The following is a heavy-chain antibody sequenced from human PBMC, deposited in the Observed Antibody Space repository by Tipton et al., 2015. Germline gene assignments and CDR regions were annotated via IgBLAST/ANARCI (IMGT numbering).Heavy chain of an antibody. D-gene: IGHD2-21*01. Sequence: QLVQSGAEVKKPGSSVNVSCKASGGTFSTHGLYWVRQAPGQGLVWMGGIRPTFDTPNYAQQFQGRVTFSVDESTNAAYMELTSLRSDDTGVYYCATVGRYSISRSKIRASYEMDVWGQGTTVTVSS. J-gene: IGHJ6*02. CDR2: IRPTFDTP. V-gene: IGHV1-69*01. CDR1: GGTFSTHG. CDR3: ATVGRYSISRSKIRASYEMDV.